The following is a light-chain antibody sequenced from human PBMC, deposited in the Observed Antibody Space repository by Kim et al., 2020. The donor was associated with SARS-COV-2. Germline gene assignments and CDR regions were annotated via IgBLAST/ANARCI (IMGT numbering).Light chain of an antibody. J-gene: IGKJ1*01. V-gene: IGKV3-15*01. CDR2: GAS. Sequence: FASAGEGPLLSSRAKQDISNNLAWYQKKPGQATRLLFYGASTRATGLPARCSGSGSGKKFSLTISSLHYEDFAVYYCHQYTNWPTFGQGTKVDIK. CDR3: HQYTNWPT. CDR1: QDISNN.